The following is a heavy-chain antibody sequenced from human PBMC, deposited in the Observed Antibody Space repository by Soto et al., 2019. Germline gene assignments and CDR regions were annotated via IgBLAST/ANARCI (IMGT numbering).Heavy chain of an antibody. CDR2: IYHGGST. D-gene: IGHD3-16*01. CDR1: GGSISSSNW. V-gene: IGHV4-4*02. J-gene: IGHJ4*02. Sequence: QVLLQESGPGLVKPSGTLSLTCTVSGGSISSSNWWSCGRQTPGKGLEWVGEIYHGGSTNYHPPHKSRVTILLYKRNKQISLTLTSVTAADTTVYFCVSSYETYDYYDDFWGQGTLVTVSS. CDR3: VSSYETYDYYDDF.